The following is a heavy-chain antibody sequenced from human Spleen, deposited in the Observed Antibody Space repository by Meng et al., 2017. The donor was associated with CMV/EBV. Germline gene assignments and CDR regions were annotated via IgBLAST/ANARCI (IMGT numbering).Heavy chain of an antibody. Sequence: QVTLVQSGAEVKKPGASVKVSCKASGYTFTSYGISWGRQAHGQGLEWMGWISAYNGNTNYAQKLQGRVTMTTDTSTSTAYMELRSLRSDDTAVYYCARSPNSRVAINWFDPWGQGTLVTVSS. CDR3: ARSPNSRVAINWFDP. CDR1: GYTFTSYG. V-gene: IGHV1-18*01. CDR2: ISAYNGNT. J-gene: IGHJ5*02. D-gene: IGHD2/OR15-2a*01.